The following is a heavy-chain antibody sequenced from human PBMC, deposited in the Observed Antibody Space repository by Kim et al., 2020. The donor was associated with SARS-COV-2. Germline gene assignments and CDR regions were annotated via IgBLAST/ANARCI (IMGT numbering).Heavy chain of an antibody. CDR2: ISYDGSNK. V-gene: IGHV3-30*18. CDR3: AKAERIAARPPGY. Sequence: GGSLRLSCAASGFTFSSYGMHWVRQAPGKGLEWVAVISYDGSNKYYADSVKGRFTISRDNSKNTLYLQMNSLRAEDTAVYYCAKAERIAARPPGYWGQGT. CDR1: GFTFSSYG. D-gene: IGHD6-6*01. J-gene: IGHJ4*02.